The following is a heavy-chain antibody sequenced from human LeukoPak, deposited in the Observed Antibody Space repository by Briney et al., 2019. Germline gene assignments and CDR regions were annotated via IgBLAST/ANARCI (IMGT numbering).Heavy chain of an antibody. CDR1: GFTFSNYG. V-gene: IGHV3-30*02. CDR3: AKDPLVRGVRYYYYYMDV. J-gene: IGHJ6*03. Sequence: GGSLRLSCAASGFTFSNYGMHWVRPAAAKGLAGVAFIQYDGSNKYYANSVKGRFTISRDNSKNTLYLQRNSLRAEDTAVYYCAKDPLVRGVRYYYYYMDVWGKGTTVTISS. D-gene: IGHD3-10*01. CDR2: IQYDGSNK.